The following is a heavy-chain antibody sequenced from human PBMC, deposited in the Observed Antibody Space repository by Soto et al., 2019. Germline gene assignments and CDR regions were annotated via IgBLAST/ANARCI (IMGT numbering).Heavy chain of an antibody. Sequence: QVQLVQYGTEVKKPGSSVKVSCKASGGTLSTNDISWVRQAPVQGLEWMGGIIPRSSTTNYVQKFQGRVTITADKSTRTVYMQLISLTSEDTSVYYCARGIDARGLVVVPAANPWYFGMVVCGQRTTVTV. D-gene: IGHD2-2*01. V-gene: IGHV1-69*06. J-gene: IGHJ6*02. CDR2: IIPRSSTT. CDR3: ARGIDARGLVVVPAANPWYFGMVV. CDR1: GGTLSTND.